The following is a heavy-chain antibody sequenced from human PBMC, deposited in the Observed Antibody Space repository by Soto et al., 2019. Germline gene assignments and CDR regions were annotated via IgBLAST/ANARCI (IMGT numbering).Heavy chain of an antibody. CDR3: ARETYSGYDSHFDY. Sequence: QVQLQESGPGLVKPSETLSLTCTVSGGSISSYYWSWIRQPPGKGLEWIGYIYYSGSTNYNPSLKSRVTISVDTSKNQFSLKLSSVTAADTAVYYCARETYSGYDSHFDYWGQGTLVTVSS. CDR1: GGSISSYY. CDR2: IYYSGST. V-gene: IGHV4-59*01. J-gene: IGHJ4*02. D-gene: IGHD5-12*01.